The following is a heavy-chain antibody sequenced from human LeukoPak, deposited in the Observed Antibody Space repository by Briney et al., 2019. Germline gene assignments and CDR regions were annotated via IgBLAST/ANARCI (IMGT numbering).Heavy chain of an antibody. CDR1: GFTFSSYG. Sequence: PGGSLRLSCAASGFTFSSYGMSWVRQAPGKGLEWVSAISGSGGSTYYADSVKGRFTISRDNSKNTLYLQMNSLRAEDTAVYYCAKDLRRSSWPEGWFDPWGQGTLVTVSS. D-gene: IGHD6-13*01. J-gene: IGHJ5*02. V-gene: IGHV3-23*01. CDR2: ISGSGGST. CDR3: AKDLRRSSWPEGWFDP.